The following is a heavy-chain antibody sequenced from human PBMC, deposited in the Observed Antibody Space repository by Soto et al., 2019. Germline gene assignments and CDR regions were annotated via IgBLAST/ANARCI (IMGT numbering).Heavy chain of an antibody. J-gene: IGHJ4*02. CDR3: ARDRGRLLSEFITMVRGVMGYNPDY. V-gene: IGHV1-18*01. CDR1: GYTFTSYG. D-gene: IGHD3-10*01. CDR2: ISAYNGNT. Sequence: ASVKVSCKASGYTFTSYGISWVRQAPGQGLEWMGWISAYNGNTNYAQKLQGRVTMTTDTSTSTAYMELRSLRSDDTAVYYCARDRGRLLSEFITMVRGVMGYNPDYWGQGTLVTVSS.